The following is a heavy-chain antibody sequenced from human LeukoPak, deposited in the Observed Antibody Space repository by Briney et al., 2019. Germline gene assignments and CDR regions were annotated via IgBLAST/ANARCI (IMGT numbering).Heavy chain of an antibody. J-gene: IGHJ5*02. Sequence: ASVKVSCKASGYIFTGYYIHWVRQAPGQGLEWMGWINPHSGGTNYAQKFQGRVTMTRDTSISTAYMELSRLRSDDTAVYYCARVGVLRYFDEPPWFDPWGQGTLVTVSS. V-gene: IGHV1-2*02. CDR2: INPHSGGT. CDR3: ARVGVLRYFDEPPWFDP. D-gene: IGHD3-9*01. CDR1: GYIFTGYY.